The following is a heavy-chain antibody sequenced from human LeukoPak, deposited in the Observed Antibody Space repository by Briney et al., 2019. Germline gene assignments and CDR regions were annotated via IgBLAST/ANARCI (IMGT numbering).Heavy chain of an antibody. CDR2: ISSSSSYI. D-gene: IGHD2-15*01. J-gene: IGHJ3*02. V-gene: IGHV3-21*01. Sequence: PGGSLRLSCAASGFTFSSYSMNWVRRAPGKGLEWVSSISSSSSYIYYAASVKGRFTISRDNGKNSLYLQMNSLRAEDTAVYYCARLGYCSGGSCLGQRVLDAFDIWGQGTMVTVSS. CDR1: GFTFSSYS. CDR3: ARLGYCSGGSCLGQRVLDAFDI.